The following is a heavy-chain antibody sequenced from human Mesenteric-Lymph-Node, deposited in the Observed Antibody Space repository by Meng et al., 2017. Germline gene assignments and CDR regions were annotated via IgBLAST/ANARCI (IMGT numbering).Heavy chain of an antibody. J-gene: IGHJ2*01. CDR2: ISAYNGNT. CDR1: GYTFTNYG. CDR3: AREGLVGDLRYFDL. Sequence: QVQLGQSGGEVKKPGASVKVSCKGSGYTFTNYGITWVRQAPGKGLEWMGWISAYNGNTNYAQTLQGRLTMTTDTSTSTAYMELRSLRSDDTAVYYCAREGLVGDLRYFDLWGRGTLVTVSS. V-gene: IGHV1-18*01. D-gene: IGHD3-16*01.